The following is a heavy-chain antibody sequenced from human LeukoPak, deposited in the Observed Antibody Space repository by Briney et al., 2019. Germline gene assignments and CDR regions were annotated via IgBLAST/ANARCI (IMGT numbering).Heavy chain of an antibody. CDR3: ARHPYDSSGLDY. J-gene: IGHJ4*02. CDR1: GGSFSGYY. D-gene: IGHD3-22*01. Sequence: SETLSLTCAVYGGSFSGYYWSWIRQPPGKGLEGIGEINHSGSTNYNPSLKSRVTISVDTSKNQFSLKLSSVTAADTAVYYCARHPYDSSGLDYWGQGTLVTVSS. CDR2: INHSGST. V-gene: IGHV4-34*01.